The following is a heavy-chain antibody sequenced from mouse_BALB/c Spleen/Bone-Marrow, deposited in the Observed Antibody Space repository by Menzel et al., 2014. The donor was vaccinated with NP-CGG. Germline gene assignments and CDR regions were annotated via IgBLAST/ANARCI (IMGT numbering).Heavy chain of an antibody. J-gene: IGHJ4*01. Sequence: VQLQQSGAELVRPGTSVKISCKASGYTFTNNWLGWIKQRPGHGLEWIGDIYPGGGYSNYNEKFKGKVTLTADTSPSTAYMQLSSLTSEDSAVHFCARWGDGYPFYGMDYWGQGTSVTVSS. CDR2: IYPGGGYS. CDR1: GYTFTNNW. V-gene: IGHV1-63*02. CDR3: ARWGDGYPFYGMDY. D-gene: IGHD2-3*01.